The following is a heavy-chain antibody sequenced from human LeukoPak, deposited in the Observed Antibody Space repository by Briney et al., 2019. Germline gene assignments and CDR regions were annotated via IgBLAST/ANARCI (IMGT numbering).Heavy chain of an antibody. CDR2: ISSSSSTI. Sequence: GGSLRLSCAASGFTFSSCSMNWVRQAPGKGLEWVSYISSSSSTIYYADSVKGRFTISRDNAKNSLYLQMNSLRAEDTAVYYCARDSLALKSPTSYFDYWGQGTLVTVSS. CDR3: ARDSLALKSPTSYFDY. V-gene: IGHV3-48*01. CDR1: GFTFSSCS. J-gene: IGHJ4*02. D-gene: IGHD3-3*02.